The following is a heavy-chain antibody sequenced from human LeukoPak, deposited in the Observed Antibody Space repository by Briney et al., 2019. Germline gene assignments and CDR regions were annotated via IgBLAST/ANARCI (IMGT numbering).Heavy chain of an antibody. J-gene: IGHJ4*02. CDR3: ARLFPSCTKTTCDFDY. D-gene: IGHD2-8*01. V-gene: IGHV4-39*01. Sequence: SDPTLVKPSETLSLTCTVSGGSISSSSYDWGWIRQPPGKGLEWIGSIYYSGTTYYNPPLKSRVTISVDASKDQVSLKLNSVTAADTAVYYCARLFPSCTKTTCDFDYWGQGTLVSVSS. CDR2: IYYSGTT. CDR1: GGSISSSSYD.